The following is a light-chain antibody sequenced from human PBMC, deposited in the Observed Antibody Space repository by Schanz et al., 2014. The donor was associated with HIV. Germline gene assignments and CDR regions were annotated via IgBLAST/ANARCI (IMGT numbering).Light chain of an antibody. J-gene: IGKJ2*03. V-gene: IGKV3-15*01. Sequence: EIVLTQSPATLSVSPGERATLSCRASQSVSSNFAWYQQKPGQAPRLLIYGASTRATGIPARFSGSGSGTDFTLTISRLEPEDFAVYYCQQFGALPQSFGQGTRLEIK. CDR1: QSVSSN. CDR3: QQFGALPQS. CDR2: GAS.